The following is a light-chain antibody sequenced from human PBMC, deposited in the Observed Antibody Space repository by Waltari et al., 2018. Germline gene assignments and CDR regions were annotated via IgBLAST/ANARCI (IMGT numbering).Light chain of an antibody. CDR2: WAS. V-gene: IGKV4-1*01. J-gene: IGKJ4*01. Sequence: DIVMTQSPDSLAVSLGERATINCRSSQSLLFPSNNKNYLSWYQKKAGQPPRLLLYWASTRESGFPDRFSGGGSVTEFTLSISSLQAEDVAVYYCQQYYKTPLTFGGGTKVDI. CDR1: QSLLFPSNNKNY. CDR3: QQYYKTPLT.